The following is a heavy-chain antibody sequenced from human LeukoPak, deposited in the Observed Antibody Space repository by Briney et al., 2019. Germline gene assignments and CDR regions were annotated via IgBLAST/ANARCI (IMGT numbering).Heavy chain of an antibody. V-gene: IGHV4-38-2*01. D-gene: IGHD3-22*01. CDR1: GYSISSGYY. J-gene: IGHJ3*01. CDR3: ARTYDSSGYSAFHV. CDR2: IYHSGST. Sequence: PSETLSLTCAVSGYSISSGYYWGWIRQPPGKGLEWIGSIYHSGSTYYNPSLKSRVTISVDTSKNQFSLKLSSVTAADTAVYYCARTYDSSGYSAFHVWGQGTMVTVSS.